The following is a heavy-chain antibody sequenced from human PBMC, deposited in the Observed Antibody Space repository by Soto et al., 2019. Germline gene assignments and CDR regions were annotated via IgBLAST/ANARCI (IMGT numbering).Heavy chain of an antibody. Sequence: SETLSLTCTVSGGSISSSSYYWGWIRQPPGKGLEWIGSIYYSGSTYYNPSLKSRVTISVDTSKNQFSLKLSSVTAADTAVYYCARHSRKPNCSGGSCVSSRAYDIWGQGTMVTVSS. V-gene: IGHV4-39*01. D-gene: IGHD2-15*01. CDR1: GGSISSSSYY. CDR2: IYYSGST. J-gene: IGHJ3*02. CDR3: ARHSRKPNCSGGSCVSSRAYDI.